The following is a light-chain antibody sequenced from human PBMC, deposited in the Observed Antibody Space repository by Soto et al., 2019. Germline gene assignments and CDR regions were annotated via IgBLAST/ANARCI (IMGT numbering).Light chain of an antibody. CDR3: QQYGSSPLT. V-gene: IGKV3D-20*01. J-gene: IGKJ1*01. CDR2: DAS. Sequence: EIVLTQSPATLSLSPGERATLSCEASQSVSSSYLAWYQQKPGLAPRLLIYDASSRATGIPDRFSGSGSGTDFTLTISRLEPEDFAVYYCQQYGSSPLTFGQGTKVEIK. CDR1: QSVSSSY.